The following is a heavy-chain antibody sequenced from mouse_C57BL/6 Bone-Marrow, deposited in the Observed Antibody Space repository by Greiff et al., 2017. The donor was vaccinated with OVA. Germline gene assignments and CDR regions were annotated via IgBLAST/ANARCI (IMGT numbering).Heavy chain of an antibody. Sequence: QVQLQQPGAELVRPGASVTLSCKASGYTFTDYEMHWVKQTPVHGLEWIGAIDPETGGTAYNQKFKGKAILTADKSSSTAYMELRSLTSEDSAVYYCTRPGTGYWYFDVWGTGTTVTVSS. CDR1: GYTFTDYE. J-gene: IGHJ1*03. CDR2: IDPETGGT. V-gene: IGHV1-15*01. D-gene: IGHD4-1*01. CDR3: TRPGTGYWYFDV.